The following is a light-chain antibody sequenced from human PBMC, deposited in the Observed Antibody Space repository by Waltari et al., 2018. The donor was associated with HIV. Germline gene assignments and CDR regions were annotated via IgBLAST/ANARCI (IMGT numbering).Light chain of an antibody. CDR3: QQRGNWPPI. Sequence: EIVLTPSPATLSLSPGERATLSCRASPSVSSYLAWYQQKPGQAPKLLIYCASNRASGIPARFSGSGSGTDFTLTISSLEPEDFAVYYCQQRGNWPPIFGGGTKVEIK. CDR1: PSVSSY. J-gene: IGKJ4*01. CDR2: CAS. V-gene: IGKV3-11*01.